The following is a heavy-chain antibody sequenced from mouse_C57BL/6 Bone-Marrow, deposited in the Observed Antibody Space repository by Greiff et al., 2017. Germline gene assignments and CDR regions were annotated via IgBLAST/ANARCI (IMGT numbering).Heavy chain of an antibody. D-gene: IGHD1-1*01. CDR3: ARDRYYGSTWYFDV. J-gene: IGHJ1*03. V-gene: IGHV1-81*01. Sequence: VQLQESGAELARPGASVKLSCKASGYTFTSYGISWVKQRTGQGLEWIGEIYPRSGNTYYNEKFKGKATLTADKSSSTAYMELRSLTSEDSAVYFCARDRYYGSTWYFDVWGTGTTVTVSS. CDR2: IYPRSGNT. CDR1: GYTFTSYG.